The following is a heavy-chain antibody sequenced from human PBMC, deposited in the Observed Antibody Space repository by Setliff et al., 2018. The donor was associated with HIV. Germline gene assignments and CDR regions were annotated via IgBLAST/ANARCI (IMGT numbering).Heavy chain of an antibody. D-gene: IGHD5-12*01. Sequence: GASVKVSCKASGYTFTNYYMRWVRQAPGQGLEWMGIIYPGGARRSYAQKFQGRVTMTWDTSTSTVYMELSSLRSEDAAFYYCARSAHDSETGYWGQGTLVTVSS. V-gene: IGHV1-46*01. CDR2: IYPGGARR. J-gene: IGHJ4*02. CDR1: GYTFTNYY. CDR3: ARSAHDSETGY.